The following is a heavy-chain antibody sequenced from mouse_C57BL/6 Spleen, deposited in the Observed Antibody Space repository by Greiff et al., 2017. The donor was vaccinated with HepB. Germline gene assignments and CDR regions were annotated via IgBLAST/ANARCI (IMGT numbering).Heavy chain of an antibody. CDR1: GYAFSSSW. V-gene: IGHV1-82*01. J-gene: IGHJ3*01. Sequence: QVQLQQSGPELVKPGASVKISCKASGYAFSSSWMNWVKKRPGKGLEWIGRIYPEDGDTNYNGKFKGKATLTADKSYSTAYMQLSSLTSEDSAVYFCARRDGSSYGWFAYWGQGTLVTVSA. CDR3: ARRDGSSYGWFAY. CDR2: IYPEDGDT. D-gene: IGHD1-1*01.